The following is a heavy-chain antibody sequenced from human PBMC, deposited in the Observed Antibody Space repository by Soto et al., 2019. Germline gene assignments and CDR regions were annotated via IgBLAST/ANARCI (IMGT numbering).Heavy chain of an antibody. J-gene: IGHJ4*02. CDR1: GGSFSGYY. CDR3: AREKITGLFDY. V-gene: IGHV4-34*12. Sequence: PSETLSLTCAVYGGSFSGYYWTWIRQPPGTWLDWFGEIILSGSPNYTPPLKSLVTIFLATPKTPFSLKLTSLSSADTAVYYWAREKITGLFDYWGQGTLVTVPS. D-gene: IGHD2-8*02. CDR2: IILSGSP.